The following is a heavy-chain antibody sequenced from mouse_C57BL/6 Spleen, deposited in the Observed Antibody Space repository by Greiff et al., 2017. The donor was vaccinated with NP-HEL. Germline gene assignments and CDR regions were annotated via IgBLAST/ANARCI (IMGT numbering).Heavy chain of an antibody. CDR1: GYTFTSYG. CDR2: IYPRSGNT. CDR3: ASYYSNYGEVWFAY. J-gene: IGHJ3*01. Sequence: QVQLQQSGAELARPGASVKLSCKASGYTFTSYGISWVKQRTGQGLEWIGEIYPRSGNTYYNEKIKGKATLTADKSSSTAYMELRSLTSEDSAVYFCASYYSNYGEVWFAYWGQGTLVTVSA. D-gene: IGHD2-5*01. V-gene: IGHV1-81*01.